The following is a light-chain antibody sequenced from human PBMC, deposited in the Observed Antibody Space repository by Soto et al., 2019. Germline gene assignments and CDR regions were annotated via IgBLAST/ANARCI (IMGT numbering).Light chain of an antibody. CDR2: QAS. V-gene: IGKV1-5*03. CDR3: QQCNAFPRT. Sequence: DIQMTQSPSTLSASVGDRVTITCRASQSINRWLAWYQQKPGKAPKLLIYQASTLESGVPSRFSGSGSGTEFTLTTSSVQYDDFATYYCQQCNAFPRTFGQGTKVEIK. J-gene: IGKJ1*01. CDR1: QSINRW.